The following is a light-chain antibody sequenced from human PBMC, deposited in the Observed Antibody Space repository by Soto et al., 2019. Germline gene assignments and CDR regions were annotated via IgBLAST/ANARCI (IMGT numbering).Light chain of an antibody. CDR1: QSVSSY. CDR2: DAS. CDR3: QQRSNWPPTWT. V-gene: IGKV3-11*01. J-gene: IGKJ1*01. Sequence: EIVLTQSPATLSLSPGERATLSCRASQSVSSYLAWYQQKPGQAPRLLIYDASNRATGIPARFSGSGSGTDFTLTISSLEPEDFAVYYCQQRSNWPPTWTFGQGTKVDSK.